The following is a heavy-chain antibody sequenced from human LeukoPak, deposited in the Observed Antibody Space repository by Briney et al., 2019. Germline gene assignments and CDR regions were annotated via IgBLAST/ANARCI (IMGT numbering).Heavy chain of an antibody. CDR1: GFIFTDYG. V-gene: IGHV3-21*01. J-gene: IGHJ4*02. CDR3: ARSSRELGGYAPWELMPPFDF. D-gene: IGHD1-7*01. CDR2: ISSSSSYI. Sequence: GGSLRLSCAASGFIFTDYGMHWVRQAPGKGLEWVSSISSSSSYIYYADSVKGRFTISRDNAKNSLYLQMNSLRAEDTAVYYCARSSRELGGYAPWELMPPFDFWGQGTLVTVSS.